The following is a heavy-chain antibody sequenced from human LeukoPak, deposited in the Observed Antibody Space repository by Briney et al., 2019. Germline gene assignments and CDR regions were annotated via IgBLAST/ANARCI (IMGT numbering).Heavy chain of an antibody. CDR2: ISGSGGRT. V-gene: IGHV3-23*01. D-gene: IGHD3-22*01. CDR3: AKGSEYSSPHGGYYYYLDL. CDR1: GFTFSSYA. J-gene: IGHJ6*03. Sequence: PGESLRLSCAASGFTFSSYAMSWVRQAPGKGLERGSSISGSGGRTYYADSVKGRFTTSRDNSKNTLYLQMNSRGPEEKAVYYFAKGSEYSSPHGGYYYYLDLWGKGTRVTVSS.